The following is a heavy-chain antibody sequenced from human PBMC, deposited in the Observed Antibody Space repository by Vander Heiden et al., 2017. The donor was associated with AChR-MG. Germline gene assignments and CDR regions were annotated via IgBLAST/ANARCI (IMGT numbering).Heavy chain of an antibody. CDR2: ISFDGTNK. Sequence: QVQLVESGGAVVRPGRSLRLSCAASGFRVRSYGMPWVRQAPGKGLEWVAVISFDGTNKAYADSVMGRLFVSRDNSKNTLYLHMNSLRPEDTAVYYCAAENYLATNGLYSVWGQGTTVTVS. CDR1: GFRVRSYG. J-gene: IGHJ3*01. D-gene: IGHD2-8*01. V-gene: IGHV3-30*03. CDR3: AAENYLATNGLYSV.